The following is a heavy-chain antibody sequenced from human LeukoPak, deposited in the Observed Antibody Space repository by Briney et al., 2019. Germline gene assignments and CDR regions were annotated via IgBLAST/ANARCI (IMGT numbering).Heavy chain of an antibody. J-gene: IGHJ4*02. Sequence: GGTLRLSCAASKFTFSTYGMSWIRQAPGKGLEWVSYISSSGSTIYYADSVKGRFTISRDNAKNSLYLQMNSLRAEDTAVYYCARDYIDRTTSFDYWGQGTLVTVSS. CDR3: ARDYIDRTTSFDY. V-gene: IGHV3-11*01. D-gene: IGHD1-1*01. CDR2: ISSSGSTI. CDR1: KFTFSTYG.